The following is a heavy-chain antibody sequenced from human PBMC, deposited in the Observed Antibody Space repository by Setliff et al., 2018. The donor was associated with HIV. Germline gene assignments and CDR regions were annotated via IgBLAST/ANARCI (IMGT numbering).Heavy chain of an antibody. CDR1: GGSISSGTSY. CDR3: AQSESGNQWELPFDY. CDR2: IYTSGST. D-gene: IGHD1-26*01. Sequence: SETLSLTCPVSGGSISSGTSYWSWIRQPAGKGLEWIGHIYTSGSTNYNPSLKSRVIISVDTSNNQFSLKVRSVTAADTAVYYCAQSESGNQWELPFDYWGQGALVTVSS. V-gene: IGHV4-61*09. J-gene: IGHJ4*02.